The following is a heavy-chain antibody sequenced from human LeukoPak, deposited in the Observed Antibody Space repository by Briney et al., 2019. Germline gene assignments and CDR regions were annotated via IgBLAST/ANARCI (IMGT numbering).Heavy chain of an antibody. J-gene: IGHJ3*02. CDR2: ISGSDSYT. CDR1: GFTLSNYA. CDR3: AKGFPYYYDSSGYPDAFDI. V-gene: IGHV3-23*01. D-gene: IGHD3-22*01. Sequence: GGSLRLSCAVSGFTLSNYAMNWVRQAPGKGLEWVSAISGSDSYTYYADSVEGRFTISRDNSKNTLYLQMNSLRAEDTAVYYCAKGFPYYYDSSGYPDAFDIWGQGTMVTVSS.